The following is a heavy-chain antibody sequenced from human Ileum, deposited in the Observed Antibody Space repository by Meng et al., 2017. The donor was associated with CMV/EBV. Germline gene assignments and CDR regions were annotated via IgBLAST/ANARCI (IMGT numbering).Heavy chain of an antibody. CDR2: LYSGGSA. CDR3: ARERGDLATSYFDY. J-gene: IGHJ4*02. Sequence: VRLGGTGGNLIQPGGSLKLSWEAPGLIVSSHYMSWVRQTPGTGLEWVSVLYSGGSAYYADSVRGRFTISRDNSKNTLYLQMNNLRAEDTAMYYCARERGDLATSYFDYWGRGTLVTVSS. V-gene: IGHV3-53*02. D-gene: IGHD5-12*01. CDR1: GLIVSSHY.